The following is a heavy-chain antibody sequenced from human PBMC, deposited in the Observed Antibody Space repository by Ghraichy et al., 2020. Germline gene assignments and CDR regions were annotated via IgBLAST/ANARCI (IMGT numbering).Heavy chain of an antibody. CDR3: ARRCLNYYYMDV. Sequence: GGSLRLSCAASGFTFSDHYMDWVRQAPGKGLEWVGRTRNKANSYTTEYAASVKGRFTISRDDSKNSLYLQMNSLKTEDTAVYYCARRCLNYYYMDVWGKGTTVTVSS. J-gene: IGHJ6*03. D-gene: IGHD5/OR15-5a*01. CDR2: TRNKANSYTT. V-gene: IGHV3-72*01. CDR1: GFTFSDHY.